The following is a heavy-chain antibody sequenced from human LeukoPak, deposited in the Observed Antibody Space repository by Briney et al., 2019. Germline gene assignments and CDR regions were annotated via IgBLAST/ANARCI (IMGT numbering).Heavy chain of an antibody. CDR1: GYTFTSYA. Sequence: ASVKVSCKASGYTFTSYAMNWVRQAPGQGLEWMGWISAYNGNTNYAQKLQGRVTMTTDTSTSTAYMELRSLRSDDTAVYYCARDLRGYYYDSIPIPGYWGQGTLVTVSS. CDR3: ARDLRGYYYDSIPIPGY. J-gene: IGHJ4*02. CDR2: ISAYNGNT. D-gene: IGHD3-22*01. V-gene: IGHV1-18*01.